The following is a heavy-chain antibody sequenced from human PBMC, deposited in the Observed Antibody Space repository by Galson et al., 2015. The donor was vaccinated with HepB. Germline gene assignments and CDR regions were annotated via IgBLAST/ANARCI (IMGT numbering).Heavy chain of an antibody. D-gene: IGHD1-26*01. Sequence: SVKVSCKASGYTFTSFYIHWVRQAPGEGLEWMGVINPSGGSTIYAQKFQDRVTMTRDTSTSTVYMELSSLRSEDTAVYYCARAVGWELQLAGVLDYWGQGTLDTVSS. CDR2: INPSGGST. CDR3: ARAVGWELQLAGVLDY. J-gene: IGHJ4*02. CDR1: GYTFTSFY. V-gene: IGHV1-46*01.